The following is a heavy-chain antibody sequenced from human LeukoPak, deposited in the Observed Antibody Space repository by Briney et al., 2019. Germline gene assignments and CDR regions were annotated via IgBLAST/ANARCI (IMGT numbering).Heavy chain of an antibody. J-gene: IGHJ4*02. CDR2: ISNSGYGR. CDR3: AKDSCASFYCGGGACYSNY. CDR1: GFTFSSYA. D-gene: IGHD2-15*01. Sequence: GGSLRLSCAASGFTFSSYAMSCVRQAPGKGLEWVSAISNSGYGRYYAESVKGRFTISRDNSKKTLYLQMNSLRTEDTAVYYCAKDSCASFYCGGGACYSNYWGQGTLVTVSS. V-gene: IGHV3-23*01.